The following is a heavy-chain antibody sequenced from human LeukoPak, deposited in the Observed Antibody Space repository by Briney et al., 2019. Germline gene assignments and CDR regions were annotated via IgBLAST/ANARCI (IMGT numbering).Heavy chain of an antibody. CDR1: VFSFSNYW. V-gene: IGHV3-74*01. D-gene: IGHD2-2*02. CDR2: MNSDGSAT. Sequence: GGSLRLSCAASVFSFSNYWMHWVRQAPGKGLVWVTRMNSDGSATYYADSVQGRFTISRDNAKNTLYLQMNSLRAEDTAVYYCARARPKYCSSTSCYRGGHSDYCGQGTLVTVSS. CDR3: ARARPKYCSSTSCYRGGHSDY. J-gene: IGHJ4*02.